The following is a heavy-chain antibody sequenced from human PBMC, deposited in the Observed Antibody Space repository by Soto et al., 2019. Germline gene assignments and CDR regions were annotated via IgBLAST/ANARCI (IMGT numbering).Heavy chain of an antibody. Sequence: GGSLRLSCAASGFTFSSYSMNWVRQAPGKGLEWVSYISSSSSTIYYADSVKGRFTISRDNAKNSLYLQMNSLRDEDTAVYYCARDRRGYSYGYLDYWGQGTLVTVSS. J-gene: IGHJ4*02. V-gene: IGHV3-48*02. CDR1: GFTFSSYS. CDR2: ISSSSSTI. CDR3: ARDRRGYSYGYLDY. D-gene: IGHD5-18*01.